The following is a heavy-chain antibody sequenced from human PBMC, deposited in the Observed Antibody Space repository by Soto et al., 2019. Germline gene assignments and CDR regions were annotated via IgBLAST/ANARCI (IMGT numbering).Heavy chain of an antibody. V-gene: IGHV4-59*01. CDR2: IYYSGST. CDR3: ARKSGGYYYGMDV. J-gene: IGHJ6*02. CDR1: GGSISSYY. Sequence: SETLSLTCTVSGGSISSYYWSWIRQPPGEGLEWIGYIYYSGSTNYNPSLKSRVTISVDTSKNQFSLKLSSMTAADTAVYYCARKSGGYYYGMDVWGQRTTVTVSS. D-gene: IGHD3-16*01.